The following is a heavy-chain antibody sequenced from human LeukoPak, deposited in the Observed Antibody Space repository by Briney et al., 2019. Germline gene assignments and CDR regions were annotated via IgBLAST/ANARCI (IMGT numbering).Heavy chain of an antibody. CDR2: INPSGGST. CDR3: ARSTYGSGSYYNVGAFDI. V-gene: IGHV1-46*01. CDR1: GYTFTSYY. D-gene: IGHD3-10*01. J-gene: IGHJ3*02. Sequence: ASVKVSCKASGYTFTSYYMHWVRQAPGQGLEWMGIINPSGGSTSYAQKFQGRVTMTRDTSTSTVYMELSSLRSEDTAVYHCARSTYGSGSYYNVGAFDIWGQGTMVTVSS.